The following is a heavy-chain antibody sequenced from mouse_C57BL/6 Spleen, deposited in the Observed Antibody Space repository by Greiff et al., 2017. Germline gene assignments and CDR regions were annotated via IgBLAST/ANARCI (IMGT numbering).Heavy chain of an antibody. J-gene: IGHJ4*01. CDR2: IDPNSGGT. V-gene: IGHV1-72*01. D-gene: IGHD3-3*01. CDR1: GYTFTSYG. Sequence: QVQLQQPGAELVKPGASVKLSCKASGYTFTSYGMHWVKQRPGRGLEWIGRIDPNSGGTKYNEKFKSKATLTVDKPSSTAYLQLSSLTSEDSAVYDYATTEGQLYPACAMDYWGQGTSVTVSS. CDR3: ATTEGQLYPACAMDY.